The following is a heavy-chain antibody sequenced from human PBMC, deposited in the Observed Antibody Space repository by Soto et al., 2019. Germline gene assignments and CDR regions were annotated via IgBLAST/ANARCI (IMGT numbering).Heavy chain of an antibody. J-gene: IGHJ6*02. Sequence: PGESLKISCKGSGYSFTSYWISWVRQMPGKGLEWMGRIDPSDSYTNYSPSFQGHVTISADKSISTAYLQWSSLKASDTAMYYCASRIAVATYTGYGMDVWGQGTTVTVSS. CDR3: ASRIAVATYTGYGMDV. CDR2: IDPSDSYT. V-gene: IGHV5-10-1*01. D-gene: IGHD6-19*01. CDR1: GYSFTSYW.